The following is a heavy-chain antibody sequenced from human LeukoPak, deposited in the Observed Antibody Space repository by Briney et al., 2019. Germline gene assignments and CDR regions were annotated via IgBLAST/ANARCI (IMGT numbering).Heavy chain of an antibody. D-gene: IGHD2-2*01. CDR1: GFTFSSYS. CDR3: AKGPVVPDGDFYYYYMDV. Sequence: KPGGSLRLSCAASGFTFSSYSMNWVRQAPGKGLEWVSSISSSSSYIDYADSVKGRFTISRDNAKNSLYLQMNSLRAEDTAVYYCAKGPVVPDGDFYYYYMDVWGKGTTVTVSS. V-gene: IGHV3-21*01. J-gene: IGHJ6*03. CDR2: ISSSSSYI.